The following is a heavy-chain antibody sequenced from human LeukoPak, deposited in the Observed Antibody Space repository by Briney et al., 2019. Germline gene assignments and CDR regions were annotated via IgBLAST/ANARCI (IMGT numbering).Heavy chain of an antibody. CDR2: ISYDGSNK. J-gene: IGHJ4*02. CDR3: AKVGLVYYGSGSATYFGY. Sequence: PGGSLRLSCAASGFTFSSYGMHWVRQAPGKGLEWVAVISYDGSNKYYADSVKGRFTISRDNSKNTLYLQMNSLRAEDTAVYYCAKVGLVYYGSGSATYFGYWGQGTLVTVSS. CDR1: GFTFSSYG. D-gene: IGHD3-10*01. V-gene: IGHV3-30*18.